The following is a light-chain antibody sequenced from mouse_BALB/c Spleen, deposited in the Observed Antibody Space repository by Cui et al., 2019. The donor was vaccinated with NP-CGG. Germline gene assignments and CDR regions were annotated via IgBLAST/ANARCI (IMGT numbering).Light chain of an antibody. CDR3: ALWYSNHWV. Sequence: QAVVTQESALITSPGETVTLTCRSSTGTVTTSNYANWVQEKPDHLFTGLIGGTKNRAPGVPARFSGSLIGDKAVLTITGAQTEDEAIYFCALWYSNHWVFGGGIKLTVL. J-gene: IGLJ1*01. CDR2: GTK. V-gene: IGLV1*01. CDR1: TGTVTTSNY.